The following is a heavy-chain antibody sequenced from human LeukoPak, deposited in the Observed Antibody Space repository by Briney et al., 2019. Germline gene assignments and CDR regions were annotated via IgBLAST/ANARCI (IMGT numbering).Heavy chain of an antibody. CDR2: ISGTGGVT. J-gene: IGHJ4*02. CDR1: GFTFGFTFATYA. CDR3: AKTSNDDYGPNSGDY. Sequence: SGGSLRLSCTASGFTFGFTFATYAMIWARQAPGKGLEWVSSISGTGGVTFYADSVKGRFTVSRDNSRNTLYLQMNSLRTEDTATYYCAKTSNDDYGPNSGDYWGQGTRVTVSS. D-gene: IGHD4/OR15-4a*01. V-gene: IGHV3-23*01.